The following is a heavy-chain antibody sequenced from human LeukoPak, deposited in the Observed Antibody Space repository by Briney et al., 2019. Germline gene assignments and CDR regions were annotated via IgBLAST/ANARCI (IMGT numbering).Heavy chain of an antibody. CDR2: IYYSGST. J-gene: IGHJ5*02. Sequence: SETLSLTCTVSGGSISSYYWSWIRQPPGKGLEWIGYIYYSGSTNYNPSLKSRVTISADTSKNQFSLKLSSVTAADTAVYYCARHLGYCSGGSCYGGWFDPWGQGTLVTVSS. D-gene: IGHD2-15*01. V-gene: IGHV4-59*01. CDR1: GGSISSYY. CDR3: ARHLGYCSGGSCYGGWFDP.